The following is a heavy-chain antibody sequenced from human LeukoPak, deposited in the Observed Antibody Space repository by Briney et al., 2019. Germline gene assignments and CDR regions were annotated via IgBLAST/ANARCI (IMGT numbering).Heavy chain of an antibody. Sequence: PGGSLRPSCAASGFTFSSYGMHWVRQAPGKGLEWVAVIWYDGSNKYYADSVKGRFTISRDNSKNTLYLQMNSLRAEDTAVYYCARDKRGYSYGLFGYWGQGTLVTVSS. D-gene: IGHD5-18*01. CDR1: GFTFSSYG. CDR2: IWYDGSNK. J-gene: IGHJ4*02. CDR3: ARDKRGYSYGLFGY. V-gene: IGHV3-33*01.